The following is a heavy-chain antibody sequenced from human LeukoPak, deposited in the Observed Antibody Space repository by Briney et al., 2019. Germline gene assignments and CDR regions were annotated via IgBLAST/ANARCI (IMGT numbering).Heavy chain of an antibody. V-gene: IGHV4-30-4*01. J-gene: IGHJ3*02. CDR1: GGSISSGDYY. D-gene: IGHD4-17*01. CDR2: IYYSGST. CDR3: ARDRSTTVTTGAFDI. Sequence: PSETLSLTCTVSGGSISSGDYYWSWIRQPPGKGLEWIGYIYYSGSTYYNPSLKSRVTISVDTSKNQFSLKLSSVTAADTAVYCCARDRSTTVTTGAFDIWGQGTMVTVSS.